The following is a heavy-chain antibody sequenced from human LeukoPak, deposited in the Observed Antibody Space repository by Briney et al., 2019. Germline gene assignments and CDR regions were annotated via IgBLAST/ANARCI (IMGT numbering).Heavy chain of an antibody. D-gene: IGHD6-13*01. CDR2: ISWNSGSI. J-gene: IGHJ4*02. CDR3: AKGIQSIAAAGPYFDY. CDR1: GFTFDDYA. V-gene: IGHV3-9*01. Sequence: GRSLRLSCAASGFTFDDYAMHWVRQAPGKGLEWVSGISWNSGSIGYADSVKGRFTISRDNAKNSLYLQMNSLRAEDTALYYCAKGIQSIAAAGPYFDYWGQGTLVTVSS.